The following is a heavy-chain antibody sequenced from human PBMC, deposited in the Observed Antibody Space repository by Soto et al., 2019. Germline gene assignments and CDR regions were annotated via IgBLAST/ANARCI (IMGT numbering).Heavy chain of an antibody. D-gene: IGHD3-10*02. CDR3: ARGNSDYVRNLDY. Sequence: ASETLSLTCAVYGGSFSGYYWSWIRQPPGKGLEWIGEINHSGSTNYNPSLKSRVTISVDTSKNQFSLKLSSVTAADTAVYYCARGNSDYVRNLDYWGQGTLVTVSS. CDR2: INHSGST. CDR1: GGSFSGYY. J-gene: IGHJ4*02. V-gene: IGHV4-34*01.